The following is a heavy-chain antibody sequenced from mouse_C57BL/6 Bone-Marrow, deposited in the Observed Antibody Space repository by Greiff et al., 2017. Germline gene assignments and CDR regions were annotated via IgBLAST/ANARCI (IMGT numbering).Heavy chain of an antibody. D-gene: IGHD2-4*01. J-gene: IGHJ4*01. V-gene: IGHV1-69*01. CDR2: IDPSDSYT. CDR1: GYTFTSYW. Sequence: VQLQQPGAELVMPGASVKLSCKASGYTFTSYWMHWVKQRPGQGLEWIGEIDPSDSYTNYNQKFKGKSTLTVDKSSSPAYMQLSSLTSEDSAVYYCARSGDYDLYAMDYWGQGTSVTVSS. CDR3: ARSGDYDLYAMDY.